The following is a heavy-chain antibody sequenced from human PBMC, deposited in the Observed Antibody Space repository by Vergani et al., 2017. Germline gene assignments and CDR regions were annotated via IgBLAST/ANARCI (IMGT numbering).Heavy chain of an antibody. D-gene: IGHD3-16*01. CDR3: ARGRDRLGYYYYMDV. J-gene: IGHJ6*03. V-gene: IGHV4-31*03. CDR1: GGSISSGGYY. Sequence: QVQLQESGPGLVKPSQTLSLTCTVSGGSISSGGYYWSWIRQHPGKGLEWIGYIYYSGSTYYNPSLKSRVTISVDTSKNQFSLKLSSVTAADTAVYYCARGRDRLGYYYYMDVWGKGTTVTVSS. CDR2: IYYSGST.